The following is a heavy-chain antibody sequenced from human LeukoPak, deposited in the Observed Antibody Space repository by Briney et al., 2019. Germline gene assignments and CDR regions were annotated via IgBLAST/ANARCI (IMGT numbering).Heavy chain of an antibody. V-gene: IGHV4-59*04. D-gene: IGHD3-10*01. Sequence: SETLSLTCTVSGGSISSYYWTWIRQPPGKGLEWIGNIYYSGSAYYNPSLKSRVTISVDTSTNQFSLKLRSVTAADTAVYYCARRDGSGSGTYWFDPWGQGTLVTVSS. CDR2: IYYSGSA. CDR3: ARRDGSGSGTYWFDP. J-gene: IGHJ5*02. CDR1: GGSISSYY.